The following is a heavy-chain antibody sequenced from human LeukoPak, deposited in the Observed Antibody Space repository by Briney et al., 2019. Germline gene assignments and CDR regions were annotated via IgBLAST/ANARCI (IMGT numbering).Heavy chain of an antibody. CDR1: GGSFSGYY. Sequence: PSETLSLTCAVYGGSFSGYYWSWIRQPPGKGLEWIGEINHSGSTNYSPSLKSRVTISVDTSKNQFSLKLSSVTAADTAVYYCARGQRNYDFWSGYSCFDYWGQGTLVTVSS. V-gene: IGHV4-34*01. J-gene: IGHJ4*02. D-gene: IGHD3-3*01. CDR2: INHSGST. CDR3: ARGQRNYDFWSGYSCFDY.